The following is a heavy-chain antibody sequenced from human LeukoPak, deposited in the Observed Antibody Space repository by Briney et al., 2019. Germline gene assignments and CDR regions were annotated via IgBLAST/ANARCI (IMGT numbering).Heavy chain of an antibody. D-gene: IGHD2-2*01. V-gene: IGHV1-8*03. Sequence: ASVKVSCKASGYTFTSYDINWVRQATGQGLEWMGWMNPNSGKTAYAQKFQGRVTITRNTSISTAYMEVSSLSSEDTAVYYCASGDCSSNSCYSFWGPGTLVTVSS. J-gene: IGHJ4*02. CDR2: MNPNSGKT. CDR3: ASGDCSSNSCYSF. CDR1: GYTFTSYD.